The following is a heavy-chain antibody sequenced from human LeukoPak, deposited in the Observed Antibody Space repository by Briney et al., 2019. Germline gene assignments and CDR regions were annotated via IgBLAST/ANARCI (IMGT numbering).Heavy chain of an antibody. J-gene: IGHJ4*02. CDR2: ISGRGGST. CDR3: ARSHDIDYFDANAHYYLGVY. D-gene: IGHD3-22*01. CDR1: GFTFSVYA. V-gene: IGHV3-23*01. Sequence: GGSLRLSCAASGFTFSVYAMNWVRQAPGKGLEWVSAISGRGGSTYYADSVKGRFTISRDNSKNTLYLQLNSLRVEDTAVYYCARSHDIDYFDANAHYYLGVYWGQGTLVTVSS.